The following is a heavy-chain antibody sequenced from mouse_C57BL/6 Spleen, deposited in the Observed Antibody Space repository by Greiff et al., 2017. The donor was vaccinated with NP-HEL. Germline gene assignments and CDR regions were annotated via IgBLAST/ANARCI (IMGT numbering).Heavy chain of an antibody. CDR3: SRSPIYYDFSWYCDV. J-gene: IGHJ1*03. Sequence: QVQLQQSGAELVKPGASVKISCKASGYAFSSYWMNWVKQRPGKGLEWIGQIYPGDGDTNYNGKFKGKATLTADKSSSTAYMQLSSLTSEDSAVYVCSRSPIYYDFSWYCDVWGTGTTVTVSS. CDR2: IYPGDGDT. V-gene: IGHV1-80*01. D-gene: IGHD2-4*01. CDR1: GYAFSSYW.